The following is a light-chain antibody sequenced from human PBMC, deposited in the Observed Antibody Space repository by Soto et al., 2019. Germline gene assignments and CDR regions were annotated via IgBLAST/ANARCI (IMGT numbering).Light chain of an antibody. CDR1: QTISSW. V-gene: IGKV1-5*03. CDR2: KAS. J-gene: IGKJ1*01. CDR3: QHYNSYADA. Sequence: DIQLTQSPSTLSGSVGDIVTITCRASQTISSWLAWYQQKPGKAPKLLIYKASTLKSGVPSRFSGSGSGTEFTLTISSLQPDDFETYYCQHYNSYADAFGQRTTV.